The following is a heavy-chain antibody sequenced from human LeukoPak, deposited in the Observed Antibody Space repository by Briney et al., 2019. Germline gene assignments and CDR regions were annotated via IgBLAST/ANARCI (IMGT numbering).Heavy chain of an antibody. Sequence: GESLRLSCAASGFTFSSYGMHWVRQAPGKGLEWVAVISYDGSNKYYADSVKGRFTISRDNSKNTLYLQMNSLRAEDTAVYYCAKDLVYALDYWGQGTLVTVSS. V-gene: IGHV3-30*18. J-gene: IGHJ4*02. D-gene: IGHD2-8*01. CDR3: AKDLVYALDY. CDR1: GFTFSSYG. CDR2: ISYDGSNK.